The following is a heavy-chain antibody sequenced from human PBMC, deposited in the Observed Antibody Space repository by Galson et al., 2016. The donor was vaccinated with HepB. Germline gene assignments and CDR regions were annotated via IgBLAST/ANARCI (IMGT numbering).Heavy chain of an antibody. D-gene: IGHD2-8*02. CDR2: IFSGGGT. CDR1: GLTVGGNY. V-gene: IGHV3-53*01. J-gene: IGHJ5*02. Sequence: SLRLSCAVSGLTVGGNYMSWVRQAPGKGLEWVSSIFSGGGTYYADSLKGRVTISRDNSKNPLYLQMNNLRFDDTAVYYCARFGGATGGDWLDPWGQGTRATVSS. CDR3: ARFGGATGGDWLDP.